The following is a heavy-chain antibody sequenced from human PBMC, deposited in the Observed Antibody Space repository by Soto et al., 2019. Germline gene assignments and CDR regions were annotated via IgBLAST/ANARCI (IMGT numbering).Heavy chain of an antibody. V-gene: IGHV1-18*04. Sequence: QVHLVQSGAVVENPGASVKVSCKASGYTFTNFGINWVRQAPGQGLEWMGWITPYNGNANYPQKHQDRLTITTDTSTNTACLELRSLRSDDTAVYFCARARMFSGAHHDYWGQGTRVTVSS. D-gene: IGHD1-26*01. CDR3: ARARMFSGAHHDY. CDR1: GYTFTNFG. J-gene: IGHJ4*02. CDR2: ITPYNGNA.